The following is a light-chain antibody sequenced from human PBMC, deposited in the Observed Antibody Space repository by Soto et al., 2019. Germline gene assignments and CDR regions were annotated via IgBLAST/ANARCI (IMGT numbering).Light chain of an antibody. V-gene: IGKV1-27*01. CDR1: QGINIY. Sequence: DIQMTQSPSSLSASVGDRVTITGRASQGINIYLAWYQQAAGKVPKQLIYGAYKLQSGVPSRFRGGGSGTDFTLSVSRLEPEDFAVYFCQPYGSSPATVGPGTQVEIK. J-gene: IGKJ1*01. CDR3: QPYGSSPAT. CDR2: GAY.